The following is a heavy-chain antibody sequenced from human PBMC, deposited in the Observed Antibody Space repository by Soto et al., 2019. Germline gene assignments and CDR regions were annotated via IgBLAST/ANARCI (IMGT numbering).Heavy chain of an antibody. V-gene: IGHV4-31*03. CDR3: AREATGIDAFDI. D-gene: IGHD5-12*01. J-gene: IGHJ3*02. CDR1: GGSISSGGYY. CDR2: IYYSGSA. Sequence: SETLSLTCTVSGGSISSGGYYWSWIRHHPGKGLGWIGYIYYSGSAYYNPSLKSRVTISVDTSKNQFSLKLSSVTAADTAVYYCAREATGIDAFDIWGQGTMVTVSS.